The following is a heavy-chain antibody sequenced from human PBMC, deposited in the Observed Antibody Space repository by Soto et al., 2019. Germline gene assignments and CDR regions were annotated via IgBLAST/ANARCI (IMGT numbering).Heavy chain of an antibody. V-gene: IGHV4-59*01. CDR3: ARDFYDSVGYTWFDS. CDR2: IHNSGTS. J-gene: IGHJ5*01. CDR1: GDTSTSYY. D-gene: IGHD3-22*01. Sequence: PSETLSLICTVSGDTSTSYYWGWIRQAPGKGLEWIGHIHNSGTSTHNPSLNGRVTISIDMSKKQFSLKLTSLTSADTAVYYCARDFYDSVGYTWFDSWSQGTLVTVSS.